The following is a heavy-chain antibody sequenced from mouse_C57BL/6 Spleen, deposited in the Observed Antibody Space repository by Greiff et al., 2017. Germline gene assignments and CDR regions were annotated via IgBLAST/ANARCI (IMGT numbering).Heavy chain of an antibody. D-gene: IGHD2-2*01. CDR1: GYTFTSYW. CDR2: IYPGSGST. CDR3: AREVTTEFAY. V-gene: IGHV1-55*01. Sequence: QVQLQQPGAELVKPGASVTMSCKASGYTFTSYWITWVKQRPGQGLEWIGVIYPGSGSTNYNEKFKSKATLTVDTSSSTAYMQLSSLTSEDSADYYCAREVTTEFAYWGQGTLVTVSA. J-gene: IGHJ3*01.